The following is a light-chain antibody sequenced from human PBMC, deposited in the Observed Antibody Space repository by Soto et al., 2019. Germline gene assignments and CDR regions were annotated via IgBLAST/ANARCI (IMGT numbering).Light chain of an antibody. CDR2: EII. J-gene: IGLJ1*01. CDR1: SSDVGGYNY. Sequence: QSALTQRPSASGSPGQSVTISCTGTSSDVGGYNYVSWYQQHPGKAPKLMIYEIIKRPSGVPDRFSGSKSGNTASLTVSGLQAEDEADYYCSSYAGSSNCVFGTGTKVTGL. V-gene: IGLV2-8*01. CDR3: SSYAGSSNCV.